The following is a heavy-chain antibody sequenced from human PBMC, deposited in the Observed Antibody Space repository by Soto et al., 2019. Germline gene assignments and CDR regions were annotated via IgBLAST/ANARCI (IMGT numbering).Heavy chain of an antibody. D-gene: IGHD2-2*01. J-gene: IGHJ4*02. CDR1: RFTFSTYE. CDR2: ISSSGNTV. Sequence: PGGSLRLSWAASRFTFSTYEMIWVRQAPGKGLEWVSYISSSGNTVYCADSVKGRFTISRDNTRNSLYLQMNSLRDEDTALYYCVRYCSSTLCNGVATRTFDYWGQGTLVTVSS. CDR3: VRYCSSTLCNGVATRTFDY. V-gene: IGHV3-48*03.